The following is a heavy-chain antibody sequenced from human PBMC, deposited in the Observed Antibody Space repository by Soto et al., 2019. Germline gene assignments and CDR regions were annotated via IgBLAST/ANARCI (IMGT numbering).Heavy chain of an antibody. CDR1: GYTFTSYA. D-gene: IGHD4-4*01. Sequence: QVQLVQSGAEVKKPGASVKVSCKASGYTFTSYAMHWVRQAPGQRLEWMGWINAGNGNTKYSQKFQGRVTXTXDXXASTAYMELSSLRSEDTAVYYCASSYSNYALIDYYYYGMDVWGQGTTVTVSS. J-gene: IGHJ6*02. CDR2: INAGNGNT. CDR3: ASSYSNYALIDYYYYGMDV. V-gene: IGHV1-3*01.